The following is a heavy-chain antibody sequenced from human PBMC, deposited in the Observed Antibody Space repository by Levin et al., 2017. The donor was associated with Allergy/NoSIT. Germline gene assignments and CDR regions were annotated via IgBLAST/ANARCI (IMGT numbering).Heavy chain of an antibody. CDR3: AKEFKGLLWFGESENFDY. CDR1: GFTFSSYA. CDR2: ISGSGGST. J-gene: IGHJ4*02. V-gene: IGHV3-23*01. Sequence: GGSLRLSCAASGFTFSSYAMSWVRQAPGKGLEWVSAISGSGGSTYYADSVKGRFTISRDNSKNTLYLQMNSLRAEDTAVYYCAKEFKGLLWFGESENFDYWGQGTLVTVSS. D-gene: IGHD3-10*01.